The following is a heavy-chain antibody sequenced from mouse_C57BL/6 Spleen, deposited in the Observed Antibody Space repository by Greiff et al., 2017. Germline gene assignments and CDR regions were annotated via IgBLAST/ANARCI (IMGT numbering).Heavy chain of an antibody. J-gene: IGHJ2*01. V-gene: IGHV14-1*01. Sequence: VQLQQSGAELVRPGASVKLSCTASGFNIKDYYMHWVKQRPEQGLEWIGRIDPEDGDTEYAPKFQGKATMTADTPSNTAYLQLSSLTSEDTAVYYCTTFTTVVASYYFDYWGQGTTLTVSS. CDR1: GFNIKDYY. CDR2: IDPEDGDT. CDR3: TTFTTVVASYYFDY. D-gene: IGHD1-1*01.